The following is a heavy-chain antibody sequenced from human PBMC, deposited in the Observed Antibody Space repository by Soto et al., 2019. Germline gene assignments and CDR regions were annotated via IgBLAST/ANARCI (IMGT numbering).Heavy chain of an antibody. J-gene: IGHJ6*02. CDR2: IKQDGSEK. Sequence: PVGSLRLSCAASGFTFSSYWMSWVRQAPGKGLEWVANIKQDGSEKYYVDSVKGRFTISRDNAKNSLYLQMNSLRAEDTAVYYCARDTDYYGSGSYDGSYGMDVWGQGTTVTVSS. CDR1: GFTFSSYW. V-gene: IGHV3-7*01. D-gene: IGHD3-10*01. CDR3: ARDTDYYGSGSYDGSYGMDV.